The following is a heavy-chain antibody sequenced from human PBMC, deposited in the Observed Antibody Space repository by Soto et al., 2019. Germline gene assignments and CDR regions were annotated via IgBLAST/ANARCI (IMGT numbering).Heavy chain of an antibody. CDR1: GFSLSTSGVG. D-gene: IGHD4-17*01. CDR3: AHRSVTDWFDP. Sequence: QITLKESGPTLVKPTQTLTLTCTFSGFSLSTSGVGVGWIRQPPGKALEWLALIYWDDDKRYRSSLKSRLTIIKDTSKNQVFLTITNMDPVDTATYYCAHRSVTDWFDPWGQGTLVTVSS. V-gene: IGHV2-5*02. CDR2: IYWDDDK. J-gene: IGHJ5*02.